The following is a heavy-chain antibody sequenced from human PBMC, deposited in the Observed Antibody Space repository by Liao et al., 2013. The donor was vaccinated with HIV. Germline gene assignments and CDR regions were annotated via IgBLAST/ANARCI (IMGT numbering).Heavy chain of an antibody. D-gene: IGHD2-15*01. Sequence: QLQLQESGPGLVKPSETLSLTCAVSGGSISNINYYWGWIRQPPGKGLEWIGYIYYSGISYNTPSLRSRVTLSVDTSQNLFSLKLSSLTAADTAIFYCARGEYCSDYTCHGGSYYMDVWGKGTTVTVSS. CDR2: IYYSGIS. CDR1: GGSISNINYY. CDR3: ARGEYCSDYTCHGGSYYMDV. V-gene: IGHV4-39*07. J-gene: IGHJ6*03.